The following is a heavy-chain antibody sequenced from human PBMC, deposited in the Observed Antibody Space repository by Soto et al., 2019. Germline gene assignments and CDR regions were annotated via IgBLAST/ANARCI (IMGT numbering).Heavy chain of an antibody. CDR3: VRGDTYFYYMDV. CDR2: MYYSGST. D-gene: IGHD5-18*01. CDR1: GGSISTSRNF. J-gene: IGHJ6*03. Sequence: QFHLQESGPGLVKPAETLSLTCSVSGGSISTSRNFWGWIRQPPGKGLEWIGSMYYSGSTYYNPSLKSRLIISADTSKNQFSLNLNSVTAADTAMYYCVRGDTYFYYMDVWGTGTTVTVSS. V-gene: IGHV4-39*01.